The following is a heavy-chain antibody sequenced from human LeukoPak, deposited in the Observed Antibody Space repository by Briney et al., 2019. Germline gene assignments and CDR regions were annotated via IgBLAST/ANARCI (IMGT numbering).Heavy chain of an antibody. D-gene: IGHD1-1*01. V-gene: IGHV3-33*01. CDR2: IWFDGSGT. Sequence: GGSLRLSCVASGFTFSNYGMHWVRQAPGKGLEWVASIWFDGSGTYYAHSVKGRVTFSRDNSKNTLYLQMNSLRAEDTAMYYCARHASTHYFDSWGQGTLVTVSS. CDR3: ARHASTHYFDS. J-gene: IGHJ4*02. CDR1: GFTFSNYG.